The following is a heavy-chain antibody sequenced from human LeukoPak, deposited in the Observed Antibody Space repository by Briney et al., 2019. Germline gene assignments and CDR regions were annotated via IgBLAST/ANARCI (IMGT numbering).Heavy chain of an antibody. J-gene: IGHJ4*02. V-gene: IGHV3-13*01. CDR2: IGVTGDT. D-gene: IGHD4-23*01. CDR3: AREGNYGGNSGGYFDY. CDR1: GFTFSKDD. Sequence: GGSLRLSCAASGFTFSKDDFHWVRQARGKGLEWGAAIGVTGDTYYADFVKGRFTISRDNSRNKLYLQMHSLSAEDTAVYYCAREGNYGGNSGGYFDYWGQGTLVTVSS.